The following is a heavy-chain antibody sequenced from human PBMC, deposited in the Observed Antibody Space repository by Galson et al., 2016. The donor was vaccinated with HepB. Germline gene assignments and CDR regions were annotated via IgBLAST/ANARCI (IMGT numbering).Heavy chain of an antibody. CDR2: INAGNGNT. Sequence: SVKVSCKASGHTFTGYTIHWVRQAPGQRLEWMGWINAGNGNTKYSQKFQGRVTITRDTPASTAYMELSSLRSEDTAVYYCARENGILLLPDANPDNWFDPWGQGTLVTVSS. V-gene: IGHV1-3*01. J-gene: IGHJ5*02. D-gene: IGHD3-22*01. CDR3: ARENGILLLPDANPDNWFDP. CDR1: GHTFTGYT.